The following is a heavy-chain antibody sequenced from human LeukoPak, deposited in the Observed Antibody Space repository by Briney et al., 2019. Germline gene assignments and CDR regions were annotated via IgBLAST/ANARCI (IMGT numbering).Heavy chain of an antibody. CDR3: ARDLKMGYSSGRYSWGTGSSNDY. D-gene: IGHD6-19*01. V-gene: IGHV1-18*01. CDR2: ISGYNGNT. Sequence: GASVKVSCKVSGYTLTELSMHWVRQAPGQGLEWMGWISGYNGNTNYAQKFQGRITMTTDTSTSTGYMELRSLRSDDTAVYYCARDLKMGYSSGRYSWGTGSSNDYWGQGTLVTVSS. CDR1: GYTLTELS. J-gene: IGHJ4*02.